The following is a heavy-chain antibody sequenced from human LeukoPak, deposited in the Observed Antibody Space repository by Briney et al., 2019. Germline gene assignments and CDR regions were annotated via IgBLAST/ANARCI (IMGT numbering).Heavy chain of an antibody. V-gene: IGHV3-69-1*02. Sequence: GGSLRLSCSASGFTFSDYDMNWVRQAPGKGLEWVSSISGLSTHIYYGDSVKGRFSISRDNAKNSVYLQMNSLGVEDTAIYYCGRAFPPLRTSSAGDLWGQGIMVTVSS. CDR3: GRAFPPLRTSSAGDL. CDR1: GFTFSDYD. D-gene: IGHD3-16*01. J-gene: IGHJ4*02. CDR2: ISGLSTHI.